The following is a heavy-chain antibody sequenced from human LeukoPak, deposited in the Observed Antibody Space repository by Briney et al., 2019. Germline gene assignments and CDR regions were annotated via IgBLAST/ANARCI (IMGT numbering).Heavy chain of an antibody. CDR2: ISSSGSTI. CDR3: AELGITMIGGV. D-gene: IGHD3-10*02. V-gene: IGHV3-48*03. Sequence: GGSLRLSCAASGFSFSTYEMNWVRRAPGKGREWVSYISSSGSTIYYADSVKGRFTISRDNAKNSLYLQMNSLRAEDTAVYYCAELGITMIGGVWGKGTTVTISS. CDR1: GFSFSTYE. J-gene: IGHJ6*04.